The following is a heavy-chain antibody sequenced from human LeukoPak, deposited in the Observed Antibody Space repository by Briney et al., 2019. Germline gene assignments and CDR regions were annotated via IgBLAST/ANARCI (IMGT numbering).Heavy chain of an antibody. V-gene: IGHV1-8*01. CDR3: ARGKKPGIAVAGTGYYFDP. D-gene: IGHD6-19*01. Sequence: ASVKVSCKASGYTFTSYDINWVRQATGQGLEWMGWMNPNSGNTGYAQKFQGRVTMTRNTSISTAYMEMRSLRSDDTAVYYCARGKKPGIAVAGTGYYFDPWGQGTLVTVSS. CDR2: MNPNSGNT. J-gene: IGHJ5*02. CDR1: GYTFTSYD.